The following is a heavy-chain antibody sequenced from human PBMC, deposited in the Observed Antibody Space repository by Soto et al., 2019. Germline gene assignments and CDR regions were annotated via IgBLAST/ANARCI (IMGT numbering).Heavy chain of an antibody. J-gene: IGHJ4*01. D-gene: IGHD3-22*01. Sequence: SEPLSLTCPFSCGSISSGGYYCSWIRHHPGKGLEWIGYIYYGGSTYYNPSLKSRATISGDTSKNQFSLKLSSVTAADTAVYYCARGGYYYENSGQNAYDYWGQGILVTVSS. V-gene: IGHV4-31*03. CDR3: ARGGYYYENSGQNAYDY. CDR2: IYYGGST. CDR1: CGSISSGGYY.